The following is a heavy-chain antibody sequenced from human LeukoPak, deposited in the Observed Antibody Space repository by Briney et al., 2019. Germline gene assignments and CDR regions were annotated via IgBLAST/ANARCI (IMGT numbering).Heavy chain of an antibody. CDR1: GDSTNTYF. CDR3: ASKSTDHGELRFDY. D-gene: IGHD4-17*01. V-gene: IGHV4-59*01. J-gene: IGHJ4*02. Sequence: SETLSLTCTLSGDSTNTYFWSWIRQSPGKGLEWLGYIYYTGTTNYNPSLKSRVTISVDTSKNQFSLKANSVTAADTGVYYCASKSTDHGELRFDYWGQGTLVTVSS. CDR2: IYYTGTT.